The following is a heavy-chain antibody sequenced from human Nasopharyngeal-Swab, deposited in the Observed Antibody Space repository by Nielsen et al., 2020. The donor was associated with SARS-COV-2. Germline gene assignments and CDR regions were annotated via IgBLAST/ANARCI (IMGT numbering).Heavy chain of an antibody. CDR1: GYSFTSYW. D-gene: IGHD6-19*01. CDR2: IYPGDSDT. CDR3: ARQGAVAGYYYYYMDV. Sequence: GESVKISCKGSGYSFTSYWIGWVRQMPGKGLEWMGIIYPGDSDTRYSPSFQGQVTISADKSISTAYLQWSSLKASDTAMYYCARQGAVAGYYYYYMDVWGKGTTGTVSS. V-gene: IGHV5-51*01. J-gene: IGHJ6*03.